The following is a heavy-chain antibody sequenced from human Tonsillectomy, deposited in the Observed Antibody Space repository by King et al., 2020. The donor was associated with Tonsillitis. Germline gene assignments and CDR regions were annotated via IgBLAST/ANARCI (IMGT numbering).Heavy chain of an antibody. CDR3: ARGDGMTGYFWERRFDY. Sequence: VQLQESGPGLVKPSQTLSLTCTVSGGPISSGGYYWSWIRQHPGKGLEWIGYIYYSGSTYYNPSLKSRVTISVDTSKNQFSLKLSSVTAADTAVYYCARGDGMTGYFWERRFDYWGQGTLVTVSS. D-gene: IGHD3-9*01. CDR1: GGPISSGGYY. V-gene: IGHV4-31*03. J-gene: IGHJ4*02. CDR2: IYYSGST.